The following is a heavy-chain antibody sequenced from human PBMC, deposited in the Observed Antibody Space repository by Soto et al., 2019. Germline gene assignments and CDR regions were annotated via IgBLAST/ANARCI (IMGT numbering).Heavy chain of an antibody. Sequence: VQLLETGGGLAQPGGSLRLSCADSGFAFSSHPMSWVRQAPEKGLEWVSGISDSGGITYNADYVKGRFTISRDNSKNTLYLQMNRLRAEDTAVYYGARRAIGNSREFDIWGPGAMVTVSS. D-gene: IGHD1-1*01. J-gene: IGHJ3*02. CDR2: ISDSGGIT. CDR1: GFAFSSHP. V-gene: IGHV3-23*01. CDR3: ARRAIGNSREFDI.